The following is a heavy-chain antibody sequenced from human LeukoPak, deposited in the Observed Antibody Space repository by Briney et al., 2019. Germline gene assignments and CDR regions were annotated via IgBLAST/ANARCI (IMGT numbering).Heavy chain of an antibody. CDR3: ARWSHSGSYYRY. D-gene: IGHD1-26*01. V-gene: IGHV1-2*02. Sequence: ASVKVSCKASGYTFADYYMQWVRQAPGQGLEWMGWINPNSGGTNYAQKFQGRVTMTRDASISTAYMELSRLRSDDTAVYYCARWSHSGSYYRYWGQGTLVTVSS. CDR2: INPNSGGT. J-gene: IGHJ4*02. CDR1: GYTFADYY.